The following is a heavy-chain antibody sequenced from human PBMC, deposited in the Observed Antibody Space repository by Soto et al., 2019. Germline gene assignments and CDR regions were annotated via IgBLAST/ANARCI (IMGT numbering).Heavy chain of an antibody. Sequence: PGGALRLSCIVSQSILSSSAMSWVRQAPQKGLEWVSTIKITGGRPSYADFVKGRFAISRDNAKNSLYLQMRSLRAEDTAVYYCAKDLRDYDFWSGLYYYAMDVWGQGTTVTASS. V-gene: IGHV3-23*01. CDR3: AKDLRDYDFWSGLYYYAMDV. CDR1: QSILSSSA. D-gene: IGHD3-3*01. J-gene: IGHJ6*02. CDR2: IKITGGRP.